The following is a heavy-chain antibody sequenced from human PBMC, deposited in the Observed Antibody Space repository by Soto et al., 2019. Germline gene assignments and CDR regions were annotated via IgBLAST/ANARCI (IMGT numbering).Heavy chain of an antibody. CDR1: CGSFSDLY. V-gene: IGHV4-34*01. D-gene: IGHD3-10*01. Sequence: SEPLLLTCAVYCGSFSDLYWSWISQPPGKGLEWIGEINHSGSTNYNPSLKSRVTISVDTSKNQFSLKLSSVTAADTAVYYCARGGDAFDPWGQGTLVTVSS. CDR3: ARGGDAFDP. J-gene: IGHJ5*02. CDR2: INHSGST.